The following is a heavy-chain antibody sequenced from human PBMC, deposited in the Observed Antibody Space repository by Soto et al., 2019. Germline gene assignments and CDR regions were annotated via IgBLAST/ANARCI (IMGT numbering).Heavy chain of an antibody. V-gene: IGHV4-4*02. CDR3: ARHIGVTGTRGFDY. J-gene: IGHJ4*02. D-gene: IGHD6-19*01. CDR1: GGSISDNNW. CDR2: IYHRGTT. Sequence: QVQLQESGPGLVKPSGTLSLTCAVSGGSISDNNWWSWVRQPPGKGLEWIGKIYHRGTTNYRPSLRSRVTISMDKPKNQISLTLDSVTAADSAAYYCARHIGVTGTRGFDYWGQGILVTVSP.